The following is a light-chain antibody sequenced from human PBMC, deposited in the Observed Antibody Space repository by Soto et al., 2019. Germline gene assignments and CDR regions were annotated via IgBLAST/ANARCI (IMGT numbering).Light chain of an antibody. V-gene: IGKV1-5*03. J-gene: IGKJ1*01. CDR2: KAS. CDR3: QQYNSYPT. Sequence: DIQMTQSPSTLSASVGDRVTITCRASQSISSWLAWYQQKPGKAPKLLIYKASSLESGVPSRFSGSGSGTEFTLTISSLQPDDFATYYCQQYNSYPTFGQGTPVEIK. CDR1: QSISSW.